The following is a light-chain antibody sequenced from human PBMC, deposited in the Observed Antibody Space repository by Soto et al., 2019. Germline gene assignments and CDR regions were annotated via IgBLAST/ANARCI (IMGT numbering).Light chain of an antibody. J-gene: IGKJ3*01. V-gene: IGKV3-20*01. CDR2: GAS. CDR1: QSVSSSY. CDR3: QQYCSSPRFT. Sequence: EIVFTQSPGNLSLSPGERATLSCRASQSVSSSYLAWYQQKPCQAPRLLIYGASSRATGIPDRFSGSWSGTDVTITIIRLEPEDFAVYYCQQYCSSPRFTFGPGTKVDIK.